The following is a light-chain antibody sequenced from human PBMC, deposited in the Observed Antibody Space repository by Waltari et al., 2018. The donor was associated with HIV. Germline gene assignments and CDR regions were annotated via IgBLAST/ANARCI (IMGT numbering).Light chain of an antibody. J-gene: IGKJ5*01. CDR1: QNIGNY. CDR3: QQRSNWPPVT. CDR2: DAS. V-gene: IGKV3-11*01. Sequence: VLTQYPSASSSSQGERATLSSRSSQNIGNYLAWYQQKPGQAPRLLIYDASTRASGIPARFSGSGSGTDFTLTISSLEPEDVAVYYCQQRSNWPPVTFGQGTRLEI.